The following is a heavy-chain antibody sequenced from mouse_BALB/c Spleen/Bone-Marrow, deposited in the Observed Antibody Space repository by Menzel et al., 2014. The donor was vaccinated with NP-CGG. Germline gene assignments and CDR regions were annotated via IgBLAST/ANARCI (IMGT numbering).Heavy chain of an antibody. D-gene: IGHD1-1*01. CDR3: AFITAIAY. CDR1: GFTFSSYG. Sequence: DVKLVESGGDLVEPGGSLKLSCAASGFTFSSYGMSWVRQTPDKRLEWVATVGGGDSYTYYPDFVKGRFTISRDIAKNTLYLHMSSRKSEDTAMYYCAFITAIAYWGQGTLVTVSA. V-gene: IGHV5-6*02. J-gene: IGHJ3*01. CDR2: VGGGDSYT.